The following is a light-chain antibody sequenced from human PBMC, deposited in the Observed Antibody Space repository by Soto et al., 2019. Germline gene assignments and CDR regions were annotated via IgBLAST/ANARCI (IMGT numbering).Light chain of an antibody. CDR2: KAS. CDR3: QQYKRFPFT. CDR1: QSISSW. J-gene: IGKJ2*01. V-gene: IGKV1-5*03. Sequence: DIQMTKSPSTLSASVGDRVTITCRASQSISSWLDWYQQKPGKAPNLLIYKASSLQSGVPSRFSGSGSGTAFTLPINSLQHDDVATYYCQQYKRFPFTFGQGTKLEIK.